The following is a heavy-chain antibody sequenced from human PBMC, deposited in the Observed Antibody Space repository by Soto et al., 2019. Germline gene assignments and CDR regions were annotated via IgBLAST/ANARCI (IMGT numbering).Heavy chain of an antibody. Sequence: GGSLRLSCAASGFTFSSYAMSWVRQAPGKGLEWVSAISGSGGSTYYADSVKGRFTISRDNSKNTLYLQMNSLRAEDTAVYYCAKVSGGTPYDFWSGYHFDYWGQGTLVTVSS. CDR3: AKVSGGTPYDFWSGYHFDY. V-gene: IGHV3-23*01. J-gene: IGHJ4*02. CDR1: GFTFSSYA. CDR2: ISGSGGST. D-gene: IGHD3-3*01.